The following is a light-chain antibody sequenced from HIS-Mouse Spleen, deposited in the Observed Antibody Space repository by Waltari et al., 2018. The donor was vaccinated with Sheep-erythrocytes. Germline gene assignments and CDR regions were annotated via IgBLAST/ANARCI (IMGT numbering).Light chain of an antibody. V-gene: IGLV1-36*01. CDR2: YDD. Sequence: QSVLTQPPSVSEAPRQRVTISCSGSSPNIGNNLLHWYQQLPGKAPKLLIYYDDLLPSGVSDRFSGSKSGTSASLAISGLQSEDEADYYCAAWDDSLNGWVFGGGTKLTVL. CDR1: SPNIGNNL. CDR3: AAWDDSLNGWV. J-gene: IGLJ3*02.